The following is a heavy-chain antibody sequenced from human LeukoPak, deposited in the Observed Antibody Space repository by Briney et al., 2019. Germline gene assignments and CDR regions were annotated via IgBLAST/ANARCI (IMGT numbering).Heavy chain of an antibody. CDR2: TNPNSGKT. CDR3: ARGRPGLASAGTYDF. CDR1: AYTFTSSD. J-gene: IGHJ4*02. D-gene: IGHD6-13*01. Sequence: VASVMVSCKASAYTFTSSDINWVRQAPGQGLEWMGWTNPNSGKTGYARKFQGRVTITKNTYISTAYMEVSSLGYDDTAIYYCARGRPGLASAGTYDFWGQGTLITVSS. V-gene: IGHV1-8*01.